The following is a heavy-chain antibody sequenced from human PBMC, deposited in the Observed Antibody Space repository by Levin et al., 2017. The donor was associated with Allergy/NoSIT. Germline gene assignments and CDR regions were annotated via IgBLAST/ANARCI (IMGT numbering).Heavy chain of an antibody. CDR1: NGSISSSSYY. CDR3: ATNLYSASYELDY. J-gene: IGHJ4*02. D-gene: IGHD1-26*01. CDR2: VYYSGST. V-gene: IGHV4-39*01. Sequence: TPSETLSLTCTVSNGSISSSSYYWGWIRQPPGKGLEWIGTVYYSGSTYYSPSLKSRVTMSVDTSKNQFSLKLSSVTAADTAVYFCATNLYSASYELDYWGQGTLVTVSS.